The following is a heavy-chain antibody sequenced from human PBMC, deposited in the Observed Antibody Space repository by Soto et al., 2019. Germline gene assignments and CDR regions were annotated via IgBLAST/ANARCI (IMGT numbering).Heavy chain of an antibody. D-gene: IGHD3-10*01. J-gene: IGHJ4*02. CDR1: GDSISSGGYY. Sequence: SETLSLTCTVSGDSISSGGYYWSWIRQHPGKGLEWIGYISNSGSTYYNPSLKSRLTISLDTSKNQFSLKLSSVTAADTAVYYCAKQSGSGSYYNVGSGGHFDYWGQGTLVTAPQ. CDR2: ISNSGST. V-gene: IGHV4-31*03. CDR3: AKQSGSGSYYNVGSGGHFDY.